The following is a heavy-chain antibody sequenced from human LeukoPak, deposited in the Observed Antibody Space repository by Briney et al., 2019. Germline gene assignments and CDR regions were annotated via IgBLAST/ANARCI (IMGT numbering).Heavy chain of an antibody. J-gene: IGHJ4*02. CDR1: GFTFSSYA. D-gene: IGHD6-19*01. V-gene: IGHV3-30*04. Sequence: GGSLRLSCVPSGFTFSSYAMHWVRQTPGKGLEWVGVISFDGSKKNYGDSVKGRFSISRDNSLYLQMNSLRAEDTAVYYCARERNSGSYRVVDYWGQGIPVTVSS. CDR2: ISFDGSKK. CDR3: ARERNSGSYRVVDY.